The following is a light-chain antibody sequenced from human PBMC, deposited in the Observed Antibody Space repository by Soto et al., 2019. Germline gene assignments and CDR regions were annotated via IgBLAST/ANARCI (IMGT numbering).Light chain of an antibody. CDR3: AAWDDSLSAFYV. Sequence: QSVLTQPPSASETPGQRVTISCSGSSSNIGSNYVYWYQQLPGTAPKLLIYRNNQRPSGVPDRFSGSKSGTSASLAISGLRSEDEADYYCAAWDDSLSAFYVFGTGTKLTVL. J-gene: IGLJ1*01. CDR1: SSNIGSNY. CDR2: RNN. V-gene: IGLV1-47*01.